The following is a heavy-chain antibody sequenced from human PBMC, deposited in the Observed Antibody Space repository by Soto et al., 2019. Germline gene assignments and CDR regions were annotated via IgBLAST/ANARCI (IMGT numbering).Heavy chain of an antibody. J-gene: IGHJ4*02. V-gene: IGHV4-39*01. CDR3: ASLTTVPTSFDY. Sequence: SETLSLTCTVSGGSISSSSYYWGWIRQPPGKGLEWIGSIYYSGSTYYNPSLKSRVTISVDTSKNQFSLKLSSVTAADTAVYYCASLTTVPTSFDYWGQGTLVTVSS. CDR2: IYYSGST. CDR1: GGSISSSSYY. D-gene: IGHD4-17*01.